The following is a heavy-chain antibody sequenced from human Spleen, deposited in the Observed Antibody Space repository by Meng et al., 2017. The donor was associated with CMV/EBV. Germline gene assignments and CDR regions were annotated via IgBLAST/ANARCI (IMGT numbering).Heavy chain of an antibody. D-gene: IGHD3-10*01. CDR2: INPYSGGT. CDR1: GYTFTSYG. Sequence: ASVKVSCKASGYTFTSYGISWVRQAPGQGLEWMGWINPYSGGTNLAQQFQGRVTMTRNTSISTAYMELSSLRSEDTAVYYCAVSPIRGVSSYYFDYWGQGTLVTVSS. CDR3: AVSPIRGVSSYYFDY. V-gene: IGHV1-8*02. J-gene: IGHJ4*02.